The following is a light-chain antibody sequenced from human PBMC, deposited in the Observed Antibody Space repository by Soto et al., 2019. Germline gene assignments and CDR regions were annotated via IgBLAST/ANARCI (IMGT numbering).Light chain of an antibody. CDR1: QSLLHSNGYNY. J-gene: IGKJ2*01. CDR2: LGS. Sequence: DIVMTQSPLSLPVTPGEPASISCRSSQSLLHSNGYNYLDWYLQKPGQSPQLLIYLGSNRASGVPXRVXGSGSGXXFTLKISRVEAEDVGVXXXXQALQTPFMYTFGQGTKLEI. CDR3: XQALQTPFMYT. V-gene: IGKV2-28*01.